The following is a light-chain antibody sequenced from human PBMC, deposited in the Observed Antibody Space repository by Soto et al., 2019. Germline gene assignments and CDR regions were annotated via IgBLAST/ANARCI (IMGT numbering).Light chain of an antibody. CDR2: EVS. V-gene: IGLV2-8*01. Sequence: QSVLTQPPSASGSPGQSVTISCTGTSSDVGGYNDVSWYQQHPGKAPKLMIYEVSKRPSGVPDRFSGSKSGNTASLTVSGLQAEDEADYYCSSYAGSHNVVFGGGTKLTVL. CDR3: SSYAGSHNVV. J-gene: IGLJ2*01. CDR1: SSDVGGYND.